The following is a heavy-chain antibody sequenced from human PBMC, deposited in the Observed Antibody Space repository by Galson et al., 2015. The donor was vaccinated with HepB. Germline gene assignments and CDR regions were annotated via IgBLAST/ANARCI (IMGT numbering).Heavy chain of an antibody. CDR1: GDIVSSNSAA. CDR2: TYYRSKWYN. Sequence: CAISGDIVSSNSAAWNWIRQSPSRGLEWLGRTYYRSKWYNDYAVSVKSRITINPDTSKNQFSLQLNSVTPEDTAVYYCARGEYSSGWPHYYYYYGMDVWGQGTTVTVSS. CDR3: ARGEYSSGWPHYYYYYGMDV. V-gene: IGHV6-1*01. D-gene: IGHD6-19*01. J-gene: IGHJ6*02.